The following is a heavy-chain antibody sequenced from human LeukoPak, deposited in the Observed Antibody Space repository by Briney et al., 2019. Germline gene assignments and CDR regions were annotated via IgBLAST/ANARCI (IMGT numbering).Heavy chain of an antibody. J-gene: IGHJ4*02. CDR1: GGSISSYY. Sequence: PSETLSLTCTVSGGSISSYYWSWIRQPPGKGPEWIGYIYYSGSTNYNPSLKSRVTISVYTSKNQFSLKLSSVTAADTAVYYCARAGYNWNYGTFDYWGQGTLVTVSS. D-gene: IGHD1-7*01. CDR2: IYYSGST. CDR3: ARAGYNWNYGTFDY. V-gene: IGHV4-59*01.